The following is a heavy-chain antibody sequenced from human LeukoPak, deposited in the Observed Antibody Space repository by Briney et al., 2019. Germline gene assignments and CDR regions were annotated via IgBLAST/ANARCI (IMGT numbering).Heavy chain of an antibody. CDR1: GFTVSSNY. V-gene: IGHV3-23*01. D-gene: IGHD5-24*01. CDR2: ISGSGGST. J-gene: IGHJ4*02. CDR3: AKGLERWLQLLDY. Sequence: PGGSLRLSCAASGFTVSSNYMSWVRQAPGKGLEWVSAISGSGGSTYYADSVKGRFTISRDNSKNTLYLQMNSLRAEDAAVYYCAKGLERWLQLLDYWGQGTLVTVSS.